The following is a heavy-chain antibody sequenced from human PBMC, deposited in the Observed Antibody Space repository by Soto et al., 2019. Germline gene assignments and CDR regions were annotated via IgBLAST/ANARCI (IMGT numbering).Heavy chain of an antibody. CDR1: GGSISSSSYY. CDR2: IYYSGST. J-gene: IGHJ5*02. CDR3: VPSNWFDP. Sequence: SETMSLTCTVAGGSISSSSYYWGWIRQPPGKGLEWIGSIYYSGSTYYNPSLKSRVTISVDTSKNQFSLKLSSVTAADTAVYYCVPSNWFDPWGQGTLVTVSS. V-gene: IGHV4-39*01.